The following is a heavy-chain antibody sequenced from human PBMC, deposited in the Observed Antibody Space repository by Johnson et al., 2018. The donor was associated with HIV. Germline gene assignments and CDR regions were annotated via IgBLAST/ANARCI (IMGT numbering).Heavy chain of an antibody. Sequence: VLPVESGGGLVQPGRSLRLSCVASGFTFEDYAMHWVRQAPGKGLAWVSGTSWNSDDIGAAISVPGGFSIARDNAKNCLYLQMNGLNPEDTALYYCARPIITSPVGAFDIWGQGTMVTVSS. CDR2: TSWNSDDI. CDR1: GFTFEDYA. V-gene: IGHV3-9*01. CDR3: ARPIITSPVGAFDI. J-gene: IGHJ3*02. D-gene: IGHD3-16*01.